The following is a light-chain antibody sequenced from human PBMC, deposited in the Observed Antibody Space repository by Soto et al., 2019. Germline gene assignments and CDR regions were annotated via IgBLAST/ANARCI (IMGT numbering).Light chain of an antibody. Sequence: DIQMTQSPSSLSASVGDRVTITCRASQSIGSYLNWYQQKPGKAPNLLIHGGSILQSGVPARFSGGGSGTEFNITISSLQSEDSAVYYCQQYNNWPRATFGGGTKVDI. CDR1: QSIGSY. J-gene: IGKJ4*01. CDR2: GGS. CDR3: QQYNNWPRAT. V-gene: IGKV1-39*01.